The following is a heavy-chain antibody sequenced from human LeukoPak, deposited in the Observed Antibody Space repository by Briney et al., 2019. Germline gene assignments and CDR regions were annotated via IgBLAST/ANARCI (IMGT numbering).Heavy chain of an antibody. CDR1: GFTFSSYG. J-gene: IGHJ6*03. CDR3: AKAGRAPSPDYYYYYYMDV. CDR2: IRYDGGNK. Sequence: PGGSLRLSCAASGFTFSSYGMHWVRQAPGKGLEWVAFIRYDGGNKYYADSVKGRFTISRDNSKNTLYLQMNSLRAEDTAAYYCAKAGRAPSPDYYYYYYMDVWGKGTTVTVSS. V-gene: IGHV3-30*02. D-gene: IGHD3-10*01.